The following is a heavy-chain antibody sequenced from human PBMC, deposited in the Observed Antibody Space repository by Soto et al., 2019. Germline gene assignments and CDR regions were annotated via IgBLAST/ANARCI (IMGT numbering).Heavy chain of an antibody. Sequence: AASVKVSCKAAGYALSDYYMHWGRQAPGQGLEWMGWINPNSGGTNYAQKFHGRVTMTRDTSISTAYMELSSLTSDDTAMYYCARRSSGWSDYWGQGTLVTVSS. CDR3: ARRSSGWSDY. V-gene: IGHV1-2*02. J-gene: IGHJ4*02. CDR1: GYALSDYY. CDR2: INPNSGGT. D-gene: IGHD6-19*01.